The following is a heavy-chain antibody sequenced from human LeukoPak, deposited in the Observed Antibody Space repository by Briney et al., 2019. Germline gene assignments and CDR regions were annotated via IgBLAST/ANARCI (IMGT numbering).Heavy chain of an antibody. Sequence: GGSMRLSCVASGFIFTDYWMHWVRQGPGKELVWVARISGDGRGTTYADSVKGRFTISRDNSKNTLYLQMNSLRAEDTAVYYCARVYYYGSGSYYLPLDYWGQGTLVTVSS. J-gene: IGHJ4*02. CDR1: GFIFTDYW. V-gene: IGHV3-74*01. CDR3: ARVYYYGSGSYYLPLDY. CDR2: ISGDGRGT. D-gene: IGHD3-10*01.